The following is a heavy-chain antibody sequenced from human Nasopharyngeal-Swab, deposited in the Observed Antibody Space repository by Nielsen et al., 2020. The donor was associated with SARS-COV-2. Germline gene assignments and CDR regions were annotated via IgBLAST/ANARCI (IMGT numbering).Heavy chain of an antibody. D-gene: IGHD3-16*01. CDR1: GLTFSDYY. J-gene: IGHJ6*02. V-gene: IGHV3-11*04. Sequence: GGSLRLSCVASGLTFSDYYMSWIRQAPGKGLEWVSYMSNSGSTIYYADSVKGRFTISRDNAKSSLYLQMNSLRDEDTAVYYCARDVMWGSPYYYYGMDVWGQGTTVTVSS. CDR2: MSNSGSTI. CDR3: ARDVMWGSPYYYYGMDV.